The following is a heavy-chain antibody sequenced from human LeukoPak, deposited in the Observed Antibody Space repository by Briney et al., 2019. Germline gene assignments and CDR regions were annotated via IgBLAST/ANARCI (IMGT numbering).Heavy chain of an antibody. Sequence: SVKVSCKASGGTFSNYAITWVRQAPGQGLEWMGGIIPIFGTANYAQKLQGRVTITTDESTSTAYMELSSLRSEDTAVYYCARGDLSSGWYYFDYWGQGTLVTVSS. J-gene: IGHJ4*02. CDR3: ARGDLSSGWYYFDY. CDR1: GGTFSNYA. V-gene: IGHV1-69*05. D-gene: IGHD6-19*01. CDR2: IIPIFGTA.